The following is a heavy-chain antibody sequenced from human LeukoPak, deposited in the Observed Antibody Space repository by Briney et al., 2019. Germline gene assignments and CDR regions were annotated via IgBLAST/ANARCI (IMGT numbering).Heavy chain of an antibody. D-gene: IGHD7-27*01. V-gene: IGHV3-30*02. J-gene: IGHJ4*02. CDR2: IRYDGSNQ. CDR1: GFTFRSYG. Sequence: GGSLRLSCAASGFTFRSYGMHLVRQAPGKGLEWVSFIRYDGSNQYYADSVKGRFTISRDNSKNTLYLQMNSLRPEDTAVYFCARGHGESHFDDWGQGTLVTVSS. CDR3: ARGHGESHFDD.